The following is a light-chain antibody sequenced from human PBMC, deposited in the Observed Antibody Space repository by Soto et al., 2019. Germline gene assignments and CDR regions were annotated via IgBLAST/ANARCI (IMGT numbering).Light chain of an antibody. J-gene: IGLJ1*01. V-gene: IGLV1-40*01. CDR3: QSYDSSLSGFYV. Sequence: QSVLTQPPPVSGAPGQRVTISCTGSSSNIGAGYDVHWYQQLPGTAPKLLIYGNSNRPSGVPDRFSGSKSGTSASLAITVLQAEDEADYYCQSYDSSLSGFYVFGTGTKVTVL. CDR2: GNS. CDR1: SSNIGAGYD.